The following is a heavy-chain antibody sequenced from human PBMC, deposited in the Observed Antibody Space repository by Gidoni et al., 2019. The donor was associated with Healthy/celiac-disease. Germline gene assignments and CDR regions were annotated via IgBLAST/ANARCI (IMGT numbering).Heavy chain of an antibody. Sequence: EVQLVESGGGLVQPGGSLRLSCAASGLPFSSYWMSWVRQAPGKGLEWVANRKQDGSEKYYVDSVKGRFTISRDNAKNSLYLQMNSLRAEDTAVYYCARARRIVGATGYFDYWGQGTLVTVSS. J-gene: IGHJ4*02. CDR3: ARARRIVGATGYFDY. V-gene: IGHV3-7*03. CDR1: GLPFSSYW. D-gene: IGHD1-26*01. CDR2: RKQDGSEK.